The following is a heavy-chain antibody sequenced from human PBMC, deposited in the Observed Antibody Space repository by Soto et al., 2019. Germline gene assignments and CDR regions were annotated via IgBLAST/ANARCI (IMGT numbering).Heavy chain of an antibody. CDR1: GYTFTSYG. Sequence: VASVKVSCRASGYTFTSYGMSWVRQAPGQGLEWMGWISTYNGNTKYVQKLQGRVTMTTDTSTSTAYMELRSLRSDDTAVYYCARELWFYYDSSGSYFDYWGQGTLVTVSS. CDR3: ARELWFYYDSSGSYFDY. J-gene: IGHJ4*02. D-gene: IGHD3-22*01. V-gene: IGHV1-18*04. CDR2: ISTYNGNT.